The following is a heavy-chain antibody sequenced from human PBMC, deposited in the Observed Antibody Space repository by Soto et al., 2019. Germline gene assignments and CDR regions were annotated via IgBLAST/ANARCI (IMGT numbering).Heavy chain of an antibody. J-gene: IGHJ4*02. CDR2: IYWDDDK. CDR1: GFSLSTSGVG. V-gene: IGHV2-5*02. Sequence: QITLKESGPTLVKPTQTLTLTCTFSGFSLSTSGVGVGWIRQPPGKALEWLALIYWDDDKRYSPSLKSRLTITKDTSKNQVVLTMTNMDPVDTSTYYCAHAVQMATIPDYWGQGTLVTVSS. CDR3: AHAVQMATIPDY. D-gene: IGHD5-12*01.